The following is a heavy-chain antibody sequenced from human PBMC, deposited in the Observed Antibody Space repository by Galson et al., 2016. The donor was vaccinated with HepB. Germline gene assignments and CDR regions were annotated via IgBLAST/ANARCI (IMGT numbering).Heavy chain of an antibody. CDR3: ARNVDTALAPYDN. J-gene: IGHJ4*02. CDR1: GFTFSGFG. Sequence: SLRLSCAASGFTFSGFGMHWVRQAPGKGLQWVAVISFDGNNKYYAESVKGRFTISRDNSKNTVSLQMDSLGIEDTAVYYCARNVDTALAPYDNWGQGTLVIVSS. V-gene: IGHV3-30*03. D-gene: IGHD5-18*01. CDR2: ISFDGNNK.